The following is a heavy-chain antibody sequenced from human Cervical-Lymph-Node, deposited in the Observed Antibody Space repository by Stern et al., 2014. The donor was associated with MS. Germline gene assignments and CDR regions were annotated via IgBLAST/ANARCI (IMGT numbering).Heavy chain of an antibody. CDR2: ISWNSGSI. Sequence: EVQLVESGGGLVQPGRSLRLSCAVSGFTFDDYAMHWVRQVPGKGLEWVSGISWNSGSIGYADSVKGRFTISRDNAKNSLYLQMNSLRAEDTALYYCAKDMGPWAGGSSWYRYYYYGMDVWGQGTTVTVSS. CDR3: AKDMGPWAGGSSWYRYYYYGMDV. D-gene: IGHD6-13*01. CDR1: GFTFDDYA. J-gene: IGHJ6*02. V-gene: IGHV3-9*01.